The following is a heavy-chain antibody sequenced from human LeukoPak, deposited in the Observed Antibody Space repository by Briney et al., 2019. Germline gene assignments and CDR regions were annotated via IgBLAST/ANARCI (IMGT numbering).Heavy chain of an antibody. J-gene: IGHJ6*03. CDR2: IYYSGST. CDR1: GGSISSYY. V-gene: IGHV4-59*01. D-gene: IGHD3-22*01. CDR3: ARGSPYDSSGYYYYYYYMDV. Sequence: SETLSLTCTVSGGSISSYYWSWIRQPPGKGLEWIGYIYYSGSTNYNPSLKSRVTISVDTSKNQFSLKLSSVTAADTAVYYCARGSPYDSSGYYYYYYYMDVRGKGTTVTISS.